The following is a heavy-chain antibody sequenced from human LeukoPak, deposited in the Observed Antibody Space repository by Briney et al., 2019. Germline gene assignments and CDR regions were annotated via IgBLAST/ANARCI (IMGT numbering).Heavy chain of an antibody. CDR2: MNPNSGGT. V-gene: IGHV1-2*02. J-gene: IGHJ4*02. D-gene: IGHD2-2*01. CDR1: GYTFTGYY. CDR3: ARNGIGSDIVVVPDH. Sequence: ASVKVSCKASGYTFTGYYMHWGRQAPGQGLEGMGWMNPNSGGTNYAQKFQGRVTMTRDTSISTAYMELSRLRSDDTAVYYCARNGIGSDIVVVPDHWGQGTLVTVSS.